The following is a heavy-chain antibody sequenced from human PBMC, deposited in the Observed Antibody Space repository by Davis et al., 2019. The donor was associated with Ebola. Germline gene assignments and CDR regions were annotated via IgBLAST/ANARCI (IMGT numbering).Heavy chain of an antibody. CDR3: ARTYYYDSSGYYRGPYYFDY. J-gene: IGHJ4*02. Sequence: ASVKVSCKASGYTFTSYGISWVRQAPGQGLEWMGWISAYNGNTNYAQKLQGRVTMTTATSTSTAYMELRSLRSDDTAVYYCARTYYYDSSGYYRGPYYFDYWGQGTLVTVSS. V-gene: IGHV1-18*01. CDR2: ISAYNGNT. CDR1: GYTFTSYG. D-gene: IGHD3-22*01.